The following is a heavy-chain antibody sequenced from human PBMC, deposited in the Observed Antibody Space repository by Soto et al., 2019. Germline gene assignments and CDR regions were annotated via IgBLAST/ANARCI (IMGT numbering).Heavy chain of an antibody. Sequence: SETLSLTCAVYGGSFSGYYWSWIRQPPGKGLEWIGEINHSGNTNYNPSLKSRVTISVDTSKNQFSLKLSSVTAADTAVYYCARETRIAARTVNDWFDPWGQGTLVTVSS. CDR3: ARETRIAARTVNDWFDP. CDR1: GGSFSGYY. V-gene: IGHV4-34*01. D-gene: IGHD6-6*01. CDR2: INHSGNT. J-gene: IGHJ5*02.